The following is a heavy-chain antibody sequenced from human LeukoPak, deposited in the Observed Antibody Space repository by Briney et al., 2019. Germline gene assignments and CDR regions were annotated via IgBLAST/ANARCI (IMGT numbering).Heavy chain of an antibody. J-gene: IGHJ4*02. V-gene: IGHV4-59*01. D-gene: IGHD6-13*01. Sequence: SETLSLTCAVYGGSFSGYYWSWIRQPPGKGLEWIGYIYYSGSTNYNPSLKSRVTISVDTSKNQFSLKLSSVTAADTAVYYCAREVEGQQLLFFDYWGQGTLVTVSS. CDR3: AREVEGQQLLFFDY. CDR2: IYYSGST. CDR1: GGSFSGYY.